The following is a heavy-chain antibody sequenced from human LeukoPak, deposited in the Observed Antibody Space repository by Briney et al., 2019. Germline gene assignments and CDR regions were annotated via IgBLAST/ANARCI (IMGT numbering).Heavy chain of an antibody. D-gene: IGHD6-13*01. CDR2: INQDGSQK. Sequence: PGGSLRLSCAGSGFTFSSHWIGWVRQAPGKGLEWVAHINQDGSQKYYVDSVEGRFAISRDNAKNSLYLQMNSLRAEDTAVYYCAKSHDSSSWYSPSPDYWGQGTLVTVSS. CDR3: AKSHDSSSWYSPSPDY. J-gene: IGHJ4*02. V-gene: IGHV3-7*03. CDR1: GFTFSSHW.